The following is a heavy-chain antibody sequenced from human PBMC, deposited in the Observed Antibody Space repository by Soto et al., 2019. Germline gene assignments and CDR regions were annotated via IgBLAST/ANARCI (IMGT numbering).Heavy chain of an antibody. Sequence: QVYLVQSGAEVKKPGASVKVSCKASGYTFTSYDINWVRQAPGQGLEWLGWMDPNSGVTGYAQKFQGRVSMTRNISINTAHMELSSLRSEDTAVYYCARERKFDFWRKGLDVWGQGTTVAVSS. CDR2: MDPNSGVT. V-gene: IGHV1-8*01. CDR3: ARERKFDFWRKGLDV. CDR1: GYTFTSYD. D-gene: IGHD3-3*01. J-gene: IGHJ6*02.